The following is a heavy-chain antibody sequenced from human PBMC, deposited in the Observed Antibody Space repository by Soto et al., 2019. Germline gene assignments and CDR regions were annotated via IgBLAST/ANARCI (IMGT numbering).Heavy chain of an antibody. V-gene: IGHV4-30-4*01. D-gene: IGHD3-10*01. CDR2: IYYSGST. CDR3: ARGSYGSGSYYPIDY. J-gene: IGHJ4*02. CDR1: GGSISSGDYY. Sequence: SETLSLTCTVSGGSISSGDYYWSWIRQPPGKGLEWIGYIYYSGSTYYNPSLKSRVTISVDTSKNQFSLKLSSVTAADTAVYYCARGSYGSGSYYPIDYWGQGTLVTVSS.